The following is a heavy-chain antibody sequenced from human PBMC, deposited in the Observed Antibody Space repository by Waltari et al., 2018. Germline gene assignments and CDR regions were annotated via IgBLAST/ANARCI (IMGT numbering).Heavy chain of an antibody. CDR2: MYHSGGS. V-gene: IGHV4-4*07. Sequence: QVQLQESGPGLVRPSETLSLTCTVSGGPITTHYWSWIRHPAGKGLEWIGRMYHSGGSTYNPSFKSRVTMSVDTSKNQFSLRLSSVTAADTAVYYCARDRSASYVKVWFDPWGQGTLVTVSS. CDR1: GGPITTHY. CDR3: ARDRSASYVKVWFDP. J-gene: IGHJ5*02. D-gene: IGHD2-2*01.